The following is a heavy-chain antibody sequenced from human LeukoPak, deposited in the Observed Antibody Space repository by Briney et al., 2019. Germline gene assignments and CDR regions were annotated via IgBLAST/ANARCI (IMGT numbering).Heavy chain of an antibody. CDR1: GGSISGYY. D-gene: IGHD5-24*01. CDR2: IYYSGST. CDR3: ARVHRGYYYMDV. Sequence: PSETLSLTCTVSGGSISGYYWSWIRQPPGKGLEWIGYIYYSGSTNYNPSLKSRVTISVDTSKNQFSLKLSSVTAADTAVYYCARVHRGYYYMDVWGKGTTVTVSS. J-gene: IGHJ6*03. V-gene: IGHV4-59*01.